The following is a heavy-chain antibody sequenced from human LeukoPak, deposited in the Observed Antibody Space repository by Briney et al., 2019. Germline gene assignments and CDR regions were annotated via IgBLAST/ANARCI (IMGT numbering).Heavy chain of an antibody. CDR3: ARPGGYSHDAFDI. J-gene: IGHJ3*02. CDR1: GGSINTYY. D-gene: IGHD5-18*01. V-gene: IGHV4-59*01. Sequence: SETLSLTCTVSGGSINTYYWSWIRQPPGKGLEWIGYFYYIGSTNYNPSLKSRVTISVDTSKNQFSLKLSSVTAADTVVYYCARPGGYSHDAFDIWGQGTMVTVSS. CDR2: FYYIGST.